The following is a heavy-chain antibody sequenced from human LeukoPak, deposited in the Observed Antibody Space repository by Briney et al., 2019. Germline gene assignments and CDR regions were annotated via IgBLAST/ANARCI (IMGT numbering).Heavy chain of an antibody. CDR2: ISWNSGSI. CDR3: AKDSGYYYLNDAFDI. D-gene: IGHD3-22*01. J-gene: IGHJ3*02. Sequence: GGSLRLSCAASGFTVSDSFMTWVRQAPGKGPEWVSGISWNSGSIGYADSVKGRFTISRDNAKNSLYLQMNSLRAEDTALYYCAKDSGYYYLNDAFDIWGQGTMVTVSS. CDR1: GFTVSDSF. V-gene: IGHV3-9*01.